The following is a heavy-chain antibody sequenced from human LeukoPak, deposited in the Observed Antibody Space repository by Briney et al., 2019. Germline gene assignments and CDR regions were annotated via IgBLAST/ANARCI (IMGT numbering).Heavy chain of an antibody. CDR3: AKSGELLEVDY. V-gene: IGHV3-53*05. CDR1: GFSVSSNY. D-gene: IGHD1-26*01. J-gene: IGHJ4*02. CDR2: IYSGGTT. Sequence: PGGSLRLSCAASGFSVSSNYVSWVRQAPGKGLEWVSVIYSGGTTYYADSIKGRFTISRDNSKNTLYLQMNSLRAEDTAVYYCAKSGELLEVDYWGQGTLVTVSS.